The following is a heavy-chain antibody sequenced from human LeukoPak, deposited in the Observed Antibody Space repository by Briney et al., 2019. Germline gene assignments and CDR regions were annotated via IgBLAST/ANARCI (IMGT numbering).Heavy chain of an antibody. CDR2: ISGSGGST. CDR1: GFTFSSYA. D-gene: IGHD1-26*01. V-gene: IGHV3-23*01. Sequence: GGSLTLSCAASGFTFSSYAMSWVRQAPGKGLEWVAAISGSGGSTYYADSVKGRFTISRDNSKNTLYLQMNSLRAEDTAVYYCAKDSSLIVGATTFDYWGQGTLVTVSS. CDR3: AKDSSLIVGATTFDY. J-gene: IGHJ4*02.